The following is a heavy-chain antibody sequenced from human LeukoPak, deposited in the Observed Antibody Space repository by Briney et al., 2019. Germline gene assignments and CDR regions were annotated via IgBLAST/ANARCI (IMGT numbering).Heavy chain of an antibody. J-gene: IGHJ4*02. D-gene: IGHD1-26*01. V-gene: IGHV3-53*01. CDR1: GFTVSSNY. CDR3: TTEGSRHY. CDR2: IYSGGRT. Sequence: GGSLRLSCAASGFTVSSNYMTWVRQAPGKGLEWVSVIYSGGRTYYADSVKGRFTISRDNSKNTLYLQMNSLKTEDTAVYYCTTEGSRHYWGQGTLVTVSS.